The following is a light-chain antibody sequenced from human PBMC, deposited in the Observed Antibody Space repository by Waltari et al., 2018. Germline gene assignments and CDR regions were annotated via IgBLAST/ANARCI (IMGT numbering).Light chain of an antibody. V-gene: IGLV2-14*01. CDR2: EVY. CDR3: SSYTSRGTLV. CDR1: SSDVGGYNF. J-gene: IGLJ2*01. Sequence: QSALTQPASVSGSPGQSITISCPGTSSDVGGYNFLSWYQQDPGKAPTLIIYEVYNRPSGVSNRFSGSKSGNRASLTISGLQTEDEADYYCSSYTSRGTLVFGGGTKLTVL.